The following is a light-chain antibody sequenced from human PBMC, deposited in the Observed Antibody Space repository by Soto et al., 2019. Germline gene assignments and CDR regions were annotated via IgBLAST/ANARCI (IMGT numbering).Light chain of an antibody. J-gene: IGKJ4*01. V-gene: IGKV3-11*01. Sequence: EIVLTQSPATLSLSPGERGTLSCRASQSVSSHLAWYQQKPGQAPRLLIYDASKRPTGIPARFSGSGSGTDFTLTISSLEPEDSAVYYCQQRSNWPALTFGGGTKVEIK. CDR1: QSVSSH. CDR3: QQRSNWPALT. CDR2: DAS.